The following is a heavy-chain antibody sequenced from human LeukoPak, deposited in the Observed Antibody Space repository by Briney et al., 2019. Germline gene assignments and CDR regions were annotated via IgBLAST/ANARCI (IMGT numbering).Heavy chain of an antibody. D-gene: IGHD6-13*01. J-gene: IGHJ4*02. V-gene: IGHV3-48*01. Sequence: PGGSLRLSCAASGFTFSRYNMNWVRQAPGKGLEWVSYISSSSNTIYYADSVKGRFTISRDNTKNSLYLQMNSLRADDTAVYYCARVAEEAAFDYWGQGTLVTVSS. CDR1: GFTFSRYN. CDR3: ARVAEEAAFDY. CDR2: ISSSSNTI.